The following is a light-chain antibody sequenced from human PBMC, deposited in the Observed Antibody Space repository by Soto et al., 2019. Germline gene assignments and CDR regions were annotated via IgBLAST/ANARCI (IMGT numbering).Light chain of an antibody. CDR2: DVR. J-gene: IGLJ2*01. V-gene: IGLV2-14*01. CDR3: SSYTSTTSTRA. Sequence: QSALTQPASVSGSPGQSITISCTGTTSDVGDYVSWYQQHPDKAPTLMIYDVRNRPSGVSYRFSCSKSGNTASLTISWLQADDEADYHCSSYTSTTSTRAFGGGTKLTVL. CDR1: TSDVGDY.